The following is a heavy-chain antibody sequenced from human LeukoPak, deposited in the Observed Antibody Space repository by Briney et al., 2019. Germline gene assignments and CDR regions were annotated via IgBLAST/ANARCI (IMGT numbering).Heavy chain of an antibody. CDR1: GFTVSSNY. J-gene: IGHJ4*02. Sequence: GGSLRLSCAASGFTVSSNYMSWVRQAPGKGLEWVSGIIGGAGSTYYADSVKGRFTTSGDNSKNTLFLQMNSLRAEDTAVYYCAHGAMYQLDYWGQGTLVTVSS. V-gene: IGHV3-23*01. CDR3: AHGAMYQLDY. D-gene: IGHD2-2*01. CDR2: IIGGAGST.